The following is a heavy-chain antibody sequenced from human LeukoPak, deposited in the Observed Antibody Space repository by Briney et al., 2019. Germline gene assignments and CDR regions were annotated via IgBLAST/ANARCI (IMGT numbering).Heavy chain of an antibody. CDR2: INPNSGGT. CDR1: GYTFTAYY. D-gene: IGHD6-25*01. J-gene: IGHJ6*02. V-gene: IGHV1-2*02. Sequence: ASVKVSCKASGYTFTAYYMHWVRQAPGQGLEWMGWINPNSGGTNYAQKFQGRVTMTRDTSISTAYMELSRLRSDDPAVYYCARDPRAASNGMDVWGQGTTVTVSS. CDR3: ARDPRAASNGMDV.